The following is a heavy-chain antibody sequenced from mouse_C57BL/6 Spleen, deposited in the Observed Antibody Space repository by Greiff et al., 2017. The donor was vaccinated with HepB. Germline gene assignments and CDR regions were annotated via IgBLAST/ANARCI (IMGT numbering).Heavy chain of an antibody. CDR3: ARDWDEDFDY. V-gene: IGHV1-22*01. Sequence: VQLKQSGPELVKPGASVKMSCKASGYTFTDYNMHWVKQSHGKSLEWIGYINPNNGGTSYNQKFKGKATLTVNKSSSTAYMELRSLTSEDSAVYYCARDWDEDFDYWGQGTTLTVSS. D-gene: IGHD4-1*01. CDR2: INPNNGGT. J-gene: IGHJ2*01. CDR1: GYTFTDYN.